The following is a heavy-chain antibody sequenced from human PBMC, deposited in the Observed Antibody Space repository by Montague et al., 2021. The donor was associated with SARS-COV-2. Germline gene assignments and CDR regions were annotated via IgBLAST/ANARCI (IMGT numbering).Heavy chain of an antibody. CDR1: GFTVTTYD. V-gene: IGHV3-23*01. D-gene: IGHD1-26*01. Sequence: SLRLSCAASGFTVTTYDMNWVRQAPGRGLEWVSYITDSGTTMYYTDSVKGRFTISRDNSKNTLYLQMNSLRAEDTAVYYCAKEGISGIVGATPDYWGQGTLVTVSS. J-gene: IGHJ4*02. CDR3: AKEGISGIVGATPDY. CDR2: ITDSGTTM.